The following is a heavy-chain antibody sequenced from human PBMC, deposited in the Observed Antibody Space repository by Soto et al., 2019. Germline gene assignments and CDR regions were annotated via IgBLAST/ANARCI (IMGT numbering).Heavy chain of an antibody. CDR3: ARERIAAGGTHDAIDI. CDR2: SFAGGRT. Sequence: EVQLLEPGGALIQPGGALILSCGASGLSVSTNYMTWVRQAPGKGLEGGSLSFAGGRTYYADSVNGRFTISRDNSKNKLYLQMNSLSAEDTGVYYCARERIAAGGTHDAIDIWGQGTMVTVSS. J-gene: IGHJ3*02. D-gene: IGHD6-13*01. CDR1: GLSVSTNY. V-gene: IGHV3-53*01.